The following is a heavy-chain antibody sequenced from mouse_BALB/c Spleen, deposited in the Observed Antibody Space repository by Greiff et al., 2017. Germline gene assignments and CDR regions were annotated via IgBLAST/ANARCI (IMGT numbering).Heavy chain of an antibody. CDR3: ARSITTVVATDYAMDC. Sequence: VQLQQSGAELVKPGASVKLSCKTSGYTFPSYWIQWVKQRPGQGLGWIGEIFPGTGTTYYNEKFKGKATLTIDTSSSTAYMQLSSLTSEDSAVYFCARSITTVVATDYAMDCWGQGTSVTVSS. CDR2: IFPGTGTT. CDR1: GYTFPSYW. J-gene: IGHJ4*01. D-gene: IGHD1-1*01. V-gene: IGHV1S132*01.